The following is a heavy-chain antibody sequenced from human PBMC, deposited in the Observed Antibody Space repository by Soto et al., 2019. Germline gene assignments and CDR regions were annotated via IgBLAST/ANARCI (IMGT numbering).Heavy chain of an antibody. Sequence: EVQLVESGGGLIHPGGSLRLSCVGSGVSVSSNYMAWVRQAPGKGLVCVAVMYSDGRTYYADSVKRRFTISRDDSKNTLYFQMNSPRAEDTAVYYCARYYGAGSYFFDHWGQGALVTVSS. D-gene: IGHD3-10*01. CDR1: GVSVSSNY. J-gene: IGHJ4*02. V-gene: IGHV3-53*01. CDR3: ARYYGAGSYFFDH. CDR2: MYSDGRT.